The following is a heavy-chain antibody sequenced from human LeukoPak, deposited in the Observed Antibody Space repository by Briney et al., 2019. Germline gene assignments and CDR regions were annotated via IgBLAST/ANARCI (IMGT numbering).Heavy chain of an antibody. V-gene: IGHV4-34*01. CDR1: GGSISSYY. J-gene: IGHJ4*02. Sequence: SETPSLTCTVSGGSISSYYWSWIRQPPGKGLEWIGEINHSGSTNYNPSLKSRVTISVDTSKNQFSLKLSSVTAADTAVYYCAXXXXXXXXXXXPQYYFDYWGQGTLVTVSS. CDR2: INHSGST. CDR3: AXXXXXXXXXXXPQYYFDY.